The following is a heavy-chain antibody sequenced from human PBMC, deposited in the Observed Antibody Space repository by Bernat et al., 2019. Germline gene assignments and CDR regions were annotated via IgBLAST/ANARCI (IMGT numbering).Heavy chain of an antibody. CDR3: AKGGFYNYWPLFDY. J-gene: IGHJ4*02. V-gene: IGHV3-30*02. Sequence: QVQLVESGGGVVQPGGSLRLSCTASGFTFSTYSLHWVRQAPDKGLEWVAFIQNDGSDKYYVDFVKGRFTISRDNSKKTLYLQMNSLRTEDTAVYYCAKGGFYNYWPLFDYWGQGTLVTVSS. CDR1: GFTFSTYS. D-gene: IGHD1-1*01. CDR2: IQNDGSDK.